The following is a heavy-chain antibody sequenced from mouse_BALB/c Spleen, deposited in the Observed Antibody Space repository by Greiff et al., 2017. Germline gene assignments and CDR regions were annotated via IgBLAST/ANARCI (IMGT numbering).Heavy chain of an antibody. CDR3: ASTSWFAY. CDR2: INPSTGYT. J-gene: IGHJ3*01. V-gene: IGHV1-7*01. Sequence: QVQLQQSGADLAKPGASVKMSCKASGYTFTSYWMHWVKQRPGQGLEWIGYINPSTGYTEYNQKFKDKATLTADKSSSTAYMQLSSLTSEDSAVYYWASTSWFAYWGQGTLVTVSA. CDR1: GYTFTSYW.